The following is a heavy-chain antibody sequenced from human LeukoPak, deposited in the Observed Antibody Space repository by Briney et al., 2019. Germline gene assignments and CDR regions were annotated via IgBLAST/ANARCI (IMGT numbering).Heavy chain of an antibody. CDR1: GFTFSSYA. J-gene: IGHJ4*02. V-gene: IGHV3-23*01. D-gene: IGHD2-15*01. Sequence: GGSLRLSCAASGFTFSSYAMSWVRQAPGKGLEWVSAISGSGGSTYYADSVKGRFTISRDNSKNTLYLQMNSLRAEDTAVYYCAREEGYCSGGSCYLDYWGQGTLVTVSS. CDR2: ISGSGGST. CDR3: AREEGYCSGGSCYLDY.